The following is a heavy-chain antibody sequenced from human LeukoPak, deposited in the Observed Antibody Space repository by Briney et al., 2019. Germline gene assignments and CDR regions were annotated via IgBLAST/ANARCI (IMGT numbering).Heavy chain of an antibody. CDR3: ARGGRYAYFLDY. CDR1: GFIFSDHW. CDR2: IKSDGSST. J-gene: IGHJ4*02. D-gene: IGHD3-16*01. Sequence: PGGSLSLSCAASGFIFSDHWMHWARQGPGKGLVWVSRIKSDGSSTSYAESVKGRFTISRDNAKNTVYVHMNSLRDEDTAVYYCARGGRYAYFLDYWGQGTLVTVSS. V-gene: IGHV3-74*01.